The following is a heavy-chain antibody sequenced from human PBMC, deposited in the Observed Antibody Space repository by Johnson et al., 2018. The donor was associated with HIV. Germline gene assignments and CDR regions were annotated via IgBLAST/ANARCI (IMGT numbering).Heavy chain of an antibody. J-gene: IGHJ3*02. CDR1: GFIFSRYA. CDR2: ISFDGRNK. V-gene: IGHV3-30-3*01. CDR3: ARQTLRAFDI. Sequence: QVQLVESGRGVVQPGRSLRVSCAAYGFIFSRYAMHWVRQAPGKGLEWVALISFDGRNKYYADSVKGRFTISRDNSKNMLYLQMNSLRAEDTALYYCARQTLRAFDIWGQGTMVTVSS.